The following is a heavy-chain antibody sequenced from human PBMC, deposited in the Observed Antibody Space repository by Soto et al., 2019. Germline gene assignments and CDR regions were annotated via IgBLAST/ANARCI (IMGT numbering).Heavy chain of an antibody. CDR1: WLTCIASA. D-gene: IGHD2-21*01. V-gene: IGHV3-73*01. CDR3: CRHDARWGSCDH. Sequence: GGSLSLSCVFSWLTCIASAMHWVRQAAGKGLEWVGRIRNKVDSYQTVYAAPVNGRFTISRDDSKNTAYLQMNSLTTEDTAVYYCCRHDARWGSCDHWGHGTRVTVSS. CDR2: IRNKVDSYQT. J-gene: IGHJ5*02.